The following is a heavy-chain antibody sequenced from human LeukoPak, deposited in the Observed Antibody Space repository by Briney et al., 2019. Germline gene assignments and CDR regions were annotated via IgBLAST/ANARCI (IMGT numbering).Heavy chain of an antibody. CDR3: ARGPWQWLVRRDAFDI. CDR2: IKQDGSEK. Sequence: GGSLRLSCAASGFTFSSYWMSWVRQAPGKGLEWVANIKQDGSEKYYVDSVKGRFTISRDNAKNSLYLQMNSLRAEDTAVYYCARGPWQWLVRRDAFDIWGQGTMVTVSS. V-gene: IGHV3-7*01. J-gene: IGHJ3*02. CDR1: GFTFSSYW. D-gene: IGHD6-19*01.